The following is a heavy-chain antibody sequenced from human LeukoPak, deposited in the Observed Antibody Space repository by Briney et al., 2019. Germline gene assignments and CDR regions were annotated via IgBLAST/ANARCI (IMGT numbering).Heavy chain of an antibody. D-gene: IGHD5-12*01. Sequence: PSETLSLTCTVSGGSFSSYYWSWIRQPPGKGLEWIGYIYYSGSTSYNPSLKSRVTISVDTSSNQFSLMLSSVTAADTAVYYCARGTKTGYTGYDWNYWGQGSLVTVSS. CDR3: ARGTKTGYTGYDWNY. CDR2: IYYSGST. V-gene: IGHV4-59*01. J-gene: IGHJ4*02. CDR1: GGSFSSYY.